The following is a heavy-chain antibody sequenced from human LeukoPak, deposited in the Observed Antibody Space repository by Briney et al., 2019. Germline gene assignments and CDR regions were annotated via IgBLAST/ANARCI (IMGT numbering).Heavy chain of an antibody. D-gene: IGHD1-26*01. V-gene: IGHV3-23*01. CDR2: IGGSTGRT. CDR1: GFSFDNYA. CDR3: AKDRRSLVGPTNFDY. J-gene: IGHJ4*02. Sequence: GGSLRLSCAASGFSFDNYAMSWVRQAPGKGLEWVSAIGGSTGRTYYADSVKGRFTVSRDNSKNTLYLQMTSLRAEDTGIYYCAKDRRSLVGPTNFDYWGQGTPVTVSS.